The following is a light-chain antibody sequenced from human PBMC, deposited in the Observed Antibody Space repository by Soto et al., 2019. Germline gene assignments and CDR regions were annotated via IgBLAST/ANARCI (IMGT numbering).Light chain of an antibody. CDR1: SGHSSYI. CDR2: LEGSGSY. CDR3: ETWDSNTRV. Sequence: QSVLTQSSSASASLGSSVKLTCTLSSGHSSYIIAWHQQKPGKAPRYLMKLEGSGSYNKGSGVPDRFSGSSSGADCYLTISNLQFEDEADYYCETWDSNTRVFGGGTKLTVL. J-gene: IGLJ2*01. V-gene: IGLV4-60*02.